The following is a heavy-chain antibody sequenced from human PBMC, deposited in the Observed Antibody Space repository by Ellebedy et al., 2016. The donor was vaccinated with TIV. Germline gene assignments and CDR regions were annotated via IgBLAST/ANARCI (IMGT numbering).Heavy chain of an antibody. V-gene: IGHV5-10-1*01. CDR1: GYSFTSYW. J-gene: IGHJ4*02. D-gene: IGHD3-9*01. CDR3: ARLDDILTGSVYYFDY. CDR2: IDPSDSYT. Sequence: GESLKISXKGSGYSFTSYWISWVRQMPGKGLEWMGRIDPSDSYTNYSPSFQGHVTISADKSISTAYLQWSSLKASDTAMYYCARLDDILTGSVYYFDYWGQGTLVTVSS.